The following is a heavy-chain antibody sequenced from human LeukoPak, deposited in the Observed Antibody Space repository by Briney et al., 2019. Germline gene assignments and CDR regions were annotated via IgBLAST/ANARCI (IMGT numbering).Heavy chain of an antibody. V-gene: IGHV3-7*01. Sequence: PGGSLRLSCEASGVTFSSNWMHWVRQAPGKGLEWVANIEQDGSEKYYVDSVKGRFTISRDNAKNSLYLQMNSLRAEDTAVYYCARDSHYDFWSGYYEHYYYMDVWGKGTTVTVSS. CDR1: GVTFSSNW. CDR2: IEQDGSEK. J-gene: IGHJ6*03. CDR3: ARDSHYDFWSGYYEHYYYMDV. D-gene: IGHD3-3*01.